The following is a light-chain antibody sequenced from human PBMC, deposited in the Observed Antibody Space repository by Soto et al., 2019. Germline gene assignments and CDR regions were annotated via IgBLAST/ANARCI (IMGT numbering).Light chain of an antibody. J-gene: IGLJ1*01. CDR3: VSWDDALRGHV. Sequence: QAVVTQPPSASGTPGQMVTISCSGSSLNIGGNPVSWFQHLPGAPPKLLIHSNHTRPSGVPDRFSGSKSGTSASLAIRGLRSEDEADYYCVSWDDALRGHVFGTGTKLTVL. V-gene: IGLV1-47*02. CDR1: SLNIGGNP. CDR2: SNH.